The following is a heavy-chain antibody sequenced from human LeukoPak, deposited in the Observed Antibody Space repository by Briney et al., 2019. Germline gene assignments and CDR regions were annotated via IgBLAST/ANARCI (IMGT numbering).Heavy chain of an antibody. CDR2: ISGSGGNT. CDR1: GFTFNNYA. D-gene: IGHD3-16*01. J-gene: IGHJ4*02. V-gene: IGHV3-23*01. Sequence: GGSLRLSCAASGFTFNNYAMSWVRQAPGKGLEWISAISGSGGNTYYADSVKGRFTISRDNSKNTLYLQMNSLRAEDTAVYYCAKEIMETTYFDYWGQGTLVTVSS. CDR3: AKEIMETTYFDY.